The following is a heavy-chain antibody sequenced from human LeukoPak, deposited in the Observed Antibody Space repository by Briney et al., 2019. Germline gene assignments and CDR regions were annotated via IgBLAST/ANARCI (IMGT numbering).Heavy chain of an antibody. CDR2: ISYDGSNK. CDR1: GFTFSSYA. Sequence: GRSLRPSCAASGFTFSSYAMHWVRQAPGKGLEWVAVISYDGSNKYYADSVKGRFTISRDNSKNTLYLQMNSLRAEDTAVYYCARDTAMVGYFDYWGQGTLVTVSS. J-gene: IGHJ4*02. CDR3: ARDTAMVGYFDY. V-gene: IGHV3-30-3*01. D-gene: IGHD5-18*01.